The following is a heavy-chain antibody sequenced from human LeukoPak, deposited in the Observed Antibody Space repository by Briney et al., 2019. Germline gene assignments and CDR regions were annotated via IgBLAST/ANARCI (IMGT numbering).Heavy chain of an antibody. V-gene: IGHV3-48*03. CDR1: GFTFSSYE. CDR3: ARDLLEIAADSYFDY. Sequence: GGSLRLSCAASGFTFSSYEMNWVRQAPGKGLEWVSYISSSGSTIYYADPVKGRFTISRDNAKNSLYLQMNSLRAEDTAVYYCARDLLEIAADSYFDYWGQGTLVTVSS. CDR2: ISSSGSTI. J-gene: IGHJ4*02. D-gene: IGHD6-13*01.